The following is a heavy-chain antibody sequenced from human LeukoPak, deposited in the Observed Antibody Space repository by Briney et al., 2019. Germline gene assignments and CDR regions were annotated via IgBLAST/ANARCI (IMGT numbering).Heavy chain of an antibody. Sequence: ASVKVSCKASGYIFTGYYMHRVRQAPGQGLEWMGWINPNSGGTNYAQKFQGRVTMARDTSINTAYMELSRLRSDDTAVYYCARGPYSRYLWGQGTLVTVSS. CDR2: INPNSGGT. D-gene: IGHD2-15*01. CDR3: ARGPYSRYL. V-gene: IGHV1-2*02. J-gene: IGHJ4*02. CDR1: GYIFTGYY.